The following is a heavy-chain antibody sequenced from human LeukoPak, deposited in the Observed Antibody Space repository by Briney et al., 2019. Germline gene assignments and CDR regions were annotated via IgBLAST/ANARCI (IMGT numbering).Heavy chain of an antibody. CDR3: AREKFRSMDV. J-gene: IGHJ6*02. V-gene: IGHV3-7*01. CDR2: IKQDGSEI. Sequence: GGSLRLSCAASGFTFSGYWMSWVRQTPEKGLEWVANIKQDGSEIYYVDSVKGRFTISRDNAKNSLYLQMNSLRADDTAVYYCAREKFRSMDVWGQGTTVTVSS. CDR1: GFTFSGYW.